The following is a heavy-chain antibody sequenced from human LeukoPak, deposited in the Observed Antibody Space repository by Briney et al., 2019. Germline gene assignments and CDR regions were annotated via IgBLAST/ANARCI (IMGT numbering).Heavy chain of an antibody. J-gene: IGHJ4*02. CDR2: IQHTGRT. CDR1: GASISSGNY. CDR3: ARAASYNLDY. Sequence: PSETLSLTCAVSGASISSGNYYSWVRPSPGKGLEWIAEIQHTGRTFYNPSLRSRVTMSADISKNQVSVRLTSLTAADTAVYYCARAASYNLDYWGQGILVTVSS. V-gene: IGHV4-4*02. D-gene: IGHD1-1*01.